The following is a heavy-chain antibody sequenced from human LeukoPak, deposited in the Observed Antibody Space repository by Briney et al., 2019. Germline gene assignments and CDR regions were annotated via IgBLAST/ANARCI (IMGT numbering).Heavy chain of an antibody. Sequence: GESLKISCKGSGYSFTSYWIGWVRQMPGEGLEWMGVIYPGDSDTRYSPSFQGQVTISADKSISTAYLQWGGLKASDTAMYYCAKQYKPGGSFTPFDCWGQGTLVTVSS. CDR2: IYPGDSDT. CDR1: GYSFTSYW. CDR3: AKQYKPGGSFTPFDC. V-gene: IGHV5-51*01. J-gene: IGHJ4*02. D-gene: IGHD3-10*01.